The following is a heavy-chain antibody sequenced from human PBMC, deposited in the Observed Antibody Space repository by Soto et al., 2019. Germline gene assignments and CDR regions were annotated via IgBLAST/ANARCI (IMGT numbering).Heavy chain of an antibody. CDR1: GYTFSSYH. J-gene: IGHJ4*02. V-gene: IGHV1-18*01. CDR2: ISAYNGNT. Sequence: QIQLVQSGAEVKKPGASVKVACKASGYTFSSYHITWVRQAPGQGLEWMGWISAYNGNTNYAQNLQGRVTMTTDPSASTAYMELRSLRSDDTAVYYCARDLPPVDYWGQGTLVTVSS. CDR3: ARDLPPVDY.